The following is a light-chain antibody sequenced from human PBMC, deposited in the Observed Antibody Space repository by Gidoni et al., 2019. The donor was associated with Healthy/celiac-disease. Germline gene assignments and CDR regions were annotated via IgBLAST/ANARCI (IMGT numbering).Light chain of an antibody. J-gene: IGKJ1*01. CDR3: QQYNSYSQFRT. CDR1: QSISSW. CDR2: KAS. Sequence: DIQMTQSPSTLSASVGDRVTITCRASQSISSWLAWYQQKPGKAPKLLIYKASSLESGVPSRFSGSGSGTEFTLTISSLQPDDFATYYCQQYNSYSQFRTFGQXTKVEIK. V-gene: IGKV1-5*03.